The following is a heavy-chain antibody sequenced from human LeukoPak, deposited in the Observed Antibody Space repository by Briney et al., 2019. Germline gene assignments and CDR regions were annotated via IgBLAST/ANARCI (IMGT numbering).Heavy chain of an antibody. J-gene: IGHJ4*02. CDR2: ISGSSGST. D-gene: IGHD7-27*01. CDR1: GFTFTSNT. Sequence: PGGSLRLSCEASGFTFTSNTMSWVRQAPGKGLEWVSVISGSSGSTYYADSVKGRFTISRDNAKNSLYLQMNSLRAEDTAMYYCARDPLGRAADYWGQGSLVTVSS. CDR3: ARDPLGRAADY. V-gene: IGHV3-23*01.